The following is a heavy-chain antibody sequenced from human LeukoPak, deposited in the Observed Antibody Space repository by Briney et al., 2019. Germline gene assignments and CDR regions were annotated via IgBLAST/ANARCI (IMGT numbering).Heavy chain of an antibody. CDR3: ARRGSCLASSCYSY. J-gene: IGHJ4*02. CDR2: IDPSDSYT. V-gene: IGHV5-10-1*01. D-gene: IGHD2-15*01. CDR1: GYSFTYYW. Sequence: GESLKISCKASGYSFTYYWISWVRQMPGKGLEWMGRIDPSDSYTIYSPSFDGHVTISADKSLTTAYLQWRSLKASDSAVYYCARRGSCLASSCYSYWGQGTLVTVSS.